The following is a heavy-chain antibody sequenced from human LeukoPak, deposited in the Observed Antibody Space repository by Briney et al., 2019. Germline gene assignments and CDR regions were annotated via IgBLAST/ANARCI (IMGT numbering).Heavy chain of an antibody. CDR1: GFTFSNYA. Sequence: GGSLRLSCAASGFTFSNYAMHWVRQAPGKGLEWLAYIRYDGSSKYYADFVKGRFTISRDNAKNTLYLQMNSLRAEDTAVYYCARDFYGGGAFDIWGQGTMVTVSS. D-gene: IGHD3-10*01. CDR2: IRYDGSSK. CDR3: ARDFYGGGAFDI. J-gene: IGHJ3*02. V-gene: IGHV3-30*02.